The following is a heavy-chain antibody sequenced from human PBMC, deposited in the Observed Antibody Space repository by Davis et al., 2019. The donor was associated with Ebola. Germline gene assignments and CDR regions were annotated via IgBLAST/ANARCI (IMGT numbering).Heavy chain of an antibody. CDR1: GHIFTTYW. J-gene: IGHJ5*02. CDR3: ARHTRDCSGGSCYPGWFDP. CDR2: VHPDDSNT. Sequence: PGGSLTLSCDYSGHIFTTYWTAWVRQRPGKGLEWMGFVHPDDSNTSYSPSFQGQVTISADKSISTAYLQWSSLKASDTAMYYCARHTRDCSGGSCYPGWFDPWGQGTLVTVSS. D-gene: IGHD2-15*01. V-gene: IGHV5-51*01.